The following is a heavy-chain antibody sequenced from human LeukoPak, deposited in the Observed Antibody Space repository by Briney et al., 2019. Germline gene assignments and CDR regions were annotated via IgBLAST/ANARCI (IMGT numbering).Heavy chain of an antibody. CDR2: INPNSGDT. J-gene: IGHJ6*01. D-gene: IGHD3-10*01. V-gene: IGHV1-2*02. Sequence: GASVKVSCKASGYTFTGYYMHWVRQAPGQGLEWMGWINPNSGDTKYAQKFQGRVTMTRDTSISTAYMEVSRLTSDDTAIYYCARAGCGSGSHRTDYYYGLDAWGQGTTVTVSS. CDR3: ARAGCGSGSHRTDYYYGLDA. CDR1: GYTFTGYY.